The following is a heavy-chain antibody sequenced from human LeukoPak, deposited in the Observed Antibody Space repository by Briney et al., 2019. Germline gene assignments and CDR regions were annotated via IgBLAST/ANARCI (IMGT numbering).Heavy chain of an antibody. CDR1: GGSISSYY. J-gene: IGHJ5*02. CDR2: IYYSGST. D-gene: IGHD3-10*01. V-gene: IGHV4-59*01. Sequence: SEALSLTXTVSGGSISSYYWSWIRQPRGKGLEWIGYIYYSGSTNYNPSLKSRVTISVDTSKNQFSLKLSSVTAADTAVYYCARGDLWFGELSRFDPWGQGTLVTVSS. CDR3: ARGDLWFGELSRFDP.